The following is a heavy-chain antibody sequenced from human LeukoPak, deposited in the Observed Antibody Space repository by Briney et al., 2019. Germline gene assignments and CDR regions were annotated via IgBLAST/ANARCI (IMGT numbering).Heavy chain of an antibody. V-gene: IGHV4-4*07. CDR1: GGSISSYY. Sequence: SETLSLTCTVSGGSISSYYWSWIRQPAGKGLEWIGRIYTSGSTNYNPSLKSRVTMSVDTSKNQFSLKLSSVTAADTAVYYCARLVDTAMVTRADYWGQGTLVTVSS. D-gene: IGHD5-18*01. CDR2: IYTSGST. J-gene: IGHJ4*02. CDR3: ARLVDTAMVTRADY.